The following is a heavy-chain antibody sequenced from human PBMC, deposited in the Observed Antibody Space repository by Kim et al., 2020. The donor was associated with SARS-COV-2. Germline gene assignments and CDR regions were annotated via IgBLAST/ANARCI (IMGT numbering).Heavy chain of an antibody. CDR3: ARDPHSSGTHDY. Sequence: SETLSLTCAVYGGSFSGYYWSWIRQPPGKGLEWIGEINHSGSTNYNPSLKSRVTISVDTSKNQFSPKLSSVTAADTAVYYCARDPHSSGTHDYCGQGTLV. CDR1: GGSFSGYY. D-gene: IGHD6-25*01. CDR2: INHSGST. J-gene: IGHJ4*02. V-gene: IGHV4-34*01.